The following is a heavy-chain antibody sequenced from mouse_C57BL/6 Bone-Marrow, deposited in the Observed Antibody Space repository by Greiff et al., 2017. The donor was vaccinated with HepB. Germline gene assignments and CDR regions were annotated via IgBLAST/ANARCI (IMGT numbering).Heavy chain of an antibody. D-gene: IGHD1-1*01. J-gene: IGHJ1*03. CDR2: IHPNSGST. CDR1: GYTFTSYW. CDR3: ARQGMYYYGSSYVWYFDV. V-gene: IGHV1-64*01. Sequence: QVQLQQPGAELVKPGASVKLSCKASGYTFTSYWMHWVKQRPGQGLEWIGMIHPNSGSTNYNEKFKSKATLTVDKSSSTAYMQLSSLTSEDSAVYYCARQGMYYYGSSYVWYFDVWGTGTTVTVSS.